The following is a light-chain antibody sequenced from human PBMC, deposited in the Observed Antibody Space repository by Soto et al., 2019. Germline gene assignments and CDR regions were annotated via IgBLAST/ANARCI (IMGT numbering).Light chain of an antibody. J-gene: IGLJ1*01. CDR3: QSYDSSLRGYV. CDR2: GNS. Sequence: QSVLTQPPSVSVAPGQRVTISCTGSSSNIGAGYDVHWYHQLPGTSPKVLIYGNSNRPSGVPDRFSGSRSGTSASLAITGLQAEDEADYYCQSYDSSLRGYVFGTGTKVTVL. V-gene: IGLV1-40*01. CDR1: SSNIGAGYD.